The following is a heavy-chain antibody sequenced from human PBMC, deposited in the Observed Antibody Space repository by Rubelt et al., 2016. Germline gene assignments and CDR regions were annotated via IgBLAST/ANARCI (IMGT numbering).Heavy chain of an antibody. J-gene: IGHJ6*02. CDR1: GFTVSSNY. V-gene: IGHV3-53*01. D-gene: IGHD6-6*01. CDR3: ASAQLGDYYYGMDV. Sequence: EVQLVESGGGLIQPGGSLRLSCAASGFTVSSNYMSWVRQAPGKGLEWVSVIYSGGSTYYADSVKGRFTISRDNSKNTLDLQMISLRAGDTAVYYCASAQLGDYYYGMDVWGQGTTVTVSS. CDR2: IYSGGST.